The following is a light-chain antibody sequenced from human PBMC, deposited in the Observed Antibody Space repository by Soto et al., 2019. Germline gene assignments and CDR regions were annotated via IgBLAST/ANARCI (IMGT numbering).Light chain of an antibody. V-gene: IGLV2-14*01. J-gene: IGLJ2*01. Sequence: QSALTQPASVSGSPGQSITISCTGSSSDVGGYIYVSWYQQHAGKAPKLLIYEVSNRPSGVSDRFSGSKSGNTASLTISGPQAEEGADYFSSSYTPSSFFFFGGGPRPTVL. CDR3: SSYTPSSFFF. CDR1: SSDVGGYIY. CDR2: EVS.